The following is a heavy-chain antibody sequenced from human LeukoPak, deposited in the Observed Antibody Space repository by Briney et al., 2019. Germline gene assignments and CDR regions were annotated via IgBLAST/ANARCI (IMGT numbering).Heavy chain of an antibody. CDR3: ARHEGPLYGDYDGWYFDL. Sequence: SETLSLTCAVSGYSISSGYYWGWIRQPPGKGLEWIGSIYHSGSTYYNPSLKSRVTISVDTSKNQFSLKLSSVTAADTAVYYCARHEGPLYGDYDGWYFDLWGRGTLVTVSS. CDR1: GYSISSGYY. CDR2: IYHSGST. V-gene: IGHV4-38-2*01. D-gene: IGHD4-17*01. J-gene: IGHJ2*01.